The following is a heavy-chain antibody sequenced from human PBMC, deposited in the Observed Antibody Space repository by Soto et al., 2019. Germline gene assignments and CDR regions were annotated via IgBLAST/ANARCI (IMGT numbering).Heavy chain of an antibody. Sequence: PGESLKISCKGSGYSFTSYWIGWVRQMPGKGLEWMGIIYPGDSDTRYSPSFQGQVTISADKSISTAYLQWSSLKASDTAMYYCASTRYSSSSGYYYYGMDVWGQGTTVTVSS. CDR3: ASTRYSSSSGYYYYGMDV. D-gene: IGHD6-6*01. J-gene: IGHJ6*02. CDR1: GYSFTSYW. CDR2: IYPGDSDT. V-gene: IGHV5-51*01.